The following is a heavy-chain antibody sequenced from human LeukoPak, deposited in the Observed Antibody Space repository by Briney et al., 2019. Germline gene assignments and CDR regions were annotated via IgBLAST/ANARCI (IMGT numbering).Heavy chain of an antibody. CDR2: ISAYNGNT. D-gene: IGHD3-10*01. CDR3: ARARGGGDLYYYGSGDNYYFDY. CDR1: GYTFTSYG. V-gene: IGHV1-18*01. Sequence: ASVKASCKASGYTFTSYGISWVRQAPGQGLEWMGWISAYNGNTNYAQKLQGRVTMTTDTSTSTAYMELRSLRSDDTAVYYCARARGGGDLYYYGSGDNYYFDYWGQGTLVTVSS. J-gene: IGHJ4*02.